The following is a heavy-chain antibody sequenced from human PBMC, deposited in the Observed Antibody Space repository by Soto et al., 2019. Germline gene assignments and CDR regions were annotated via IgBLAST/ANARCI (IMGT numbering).Heavy chain of an antibody. J-gene: IGHJ5*02. D-gene: IGHD6-19*01. CDR3: ARDREQWLVRDWFDP. CDR1: GYTFTSYG. V-gene: IGHV1-18*01. CDR2: ISAYNGNT. Sequence: GASVKVSCKASGYTFTSYGISWVRQAPGQGLEWMGWISAYNGNTNYAQKLKGRVTMTTDTSTSTAYMELRSLRSDDTAVYYCARDREQWLVRDWFDPWGQGTLVTVSS.